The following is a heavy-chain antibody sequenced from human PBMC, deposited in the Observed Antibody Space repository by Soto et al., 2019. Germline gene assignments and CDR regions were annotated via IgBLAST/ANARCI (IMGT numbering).Heavy chain of an antibody. CDR3: ARDSSQERLIAVATIFDY. D-gene: IGHD6-19*01. CDR2: TYYRSKWYN. CDR1: GDSVSSNSAA. J-gene: IGHJ4*02. Sequence: PSQTLSLTCAISGDSVSSNSAAWNWIRQSPSRGLEWLGRTYYRSKWYNDYAVSVKSRITINPDTSKNQFSLQLNSVTPEDTAVYYCARDSSQERLIAVATIFDYWGQGTLVTVSS. V-gene: IGHV6-1*01.